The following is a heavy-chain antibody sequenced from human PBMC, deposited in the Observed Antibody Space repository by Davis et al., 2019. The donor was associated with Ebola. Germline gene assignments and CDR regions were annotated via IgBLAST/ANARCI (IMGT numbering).Heavy chain of an antibody. Sequence: GESLKISCAASGFIFSDYYMSWIRQAPGKGLEWVSYISSSSSYTNYADSVKGRFTISRDNAKNSLYLQMNSLRAEDTAVYYCATTTGGSGSYSSIAYWGQGTLVTVSS. J-gene: IGHJ4*02. V-gene: IGHV3-11*06. CDR1: GFIFSDYY. CDR2: ISSSSSYT. CDR3: ATTTGGSGSYSSIAY. D-gene: IGHD3-10*01.